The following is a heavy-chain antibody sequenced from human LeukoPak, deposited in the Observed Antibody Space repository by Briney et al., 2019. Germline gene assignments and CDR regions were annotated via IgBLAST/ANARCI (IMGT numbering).Heavy chain of an antibody. CDR1: AGSISTYY. Sequence: SDTLSLTCPVTAGSISTYYWGCIRQTAGKGLEWIGHINPRGNIKYNPSLKSRVSLSMDTSKNQFSLKVNSVTAADTAVYYCARGGAQWLVEEAFDFWGRGTMVTASS. J-gene: IGHJ3*01. D-gene: IGHD6-19*01. CDR2: INPRGNI. V-gene: IGHV4-4*07. CDR3: ARGGAQWLVEEAFDF.